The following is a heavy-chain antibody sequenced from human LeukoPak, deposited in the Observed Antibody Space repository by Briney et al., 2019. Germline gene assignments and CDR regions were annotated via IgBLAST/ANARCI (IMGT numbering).Heavy chain of an antibody. J-gene: IGHJ4*02. Sequence: SETLSLTCTVSGYSISSYYFWGWIRQPPGKGLEWIGTIYHSGSTYYNPSLQSRVTISVDTSKTKFSLRLTSVTAADTAVYYCARAFYDILTGYYLGYFDYWGQGTLVTVSS. CDR2: IYHSGST. CDR1: GYSISSYYF. D-gene: IGHD3-9*01. V-gene: IGHV4-38-2*02. CDR3: ARAFYDILTGYYLGYFDY.